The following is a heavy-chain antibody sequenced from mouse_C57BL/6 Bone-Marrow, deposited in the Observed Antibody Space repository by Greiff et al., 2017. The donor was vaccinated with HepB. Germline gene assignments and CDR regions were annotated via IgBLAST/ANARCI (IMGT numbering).Heavy chain of an antibody. J-gene: IGHJ4*01. CDR2: IYPGNSDT. CDR3: TRPPFYYGSSLYYAMDY. Sequence: VQLQQSGTVLARPGASVKMSCKTSGYTFTSYWMHWVKQRPGQGLEWIGAIYPGNSDTSYNQKFKGKAKLTAVTSASTAYMELSSLTNEDSAVYYCTRPPFYYGSSLYYAMDYWGQGTSVTVSS. D-gene: IGHD1-1*01. CDR1: GYTFTSYW. V-gene: IGHV1-5*01.